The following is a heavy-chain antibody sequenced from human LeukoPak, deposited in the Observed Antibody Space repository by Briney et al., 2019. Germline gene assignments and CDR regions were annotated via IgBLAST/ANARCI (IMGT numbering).Heavy chain of an antibody. CDR1: GFTFSSYW. J-gene: IGHJ3*02. CDR3: ARLGYSSGWYGVGDAFDI. CDR2: IKQDGSEK. Sequence: GGSLRLSCAASGFTFSSYWMSWVRQASGKGLEWVANIKQDGSEKYYVDSVKGRFTISRDNAKNSLYLQMNSLRAEDTAVYYCARLGYSSGWYGVGDAFDIWGQGTMVTVSS. D-gene: IGHD6-19*01. V-gene: IGHV3-7*01.